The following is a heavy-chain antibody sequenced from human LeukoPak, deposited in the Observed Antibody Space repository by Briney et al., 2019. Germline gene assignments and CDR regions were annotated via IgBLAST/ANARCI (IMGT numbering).Heavy chain of an antibody. Sequence: SETLSLTCGVYGGSFSGYYWNWIRQPPGKGLEWIGEINHSGSTKYNPSLKSRVTLSLDKSKRQIPLKLTSVTAADTAMYYCARPSSSWYDNFDYWGQGTLVTVSS. CDR3: ARPSSSWYDNFDY. J-gene: IGHJ4*02. CDR2: INHSGST. D-gene: IGHD6-13*01. CDR1: GGSFSGYY. V-gene: IGHV4-34*01.